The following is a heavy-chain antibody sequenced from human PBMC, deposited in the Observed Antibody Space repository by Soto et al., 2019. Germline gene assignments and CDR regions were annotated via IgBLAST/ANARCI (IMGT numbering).Heavy chain of an antibody. CDR1: GFTFSSYW. CDR3: ARDQWRLFDY. J-gene: IGHJ4*02. D-gene: IGHD6-19*01. CDR2: IKEDGSDK. V-gene: IGHV3-7*05. Sequence: PGGSLRLSCAASGFTFSSYWMTWVRQAPGKGLEWVASIKEDGSDKYYVDSVKGRFTISRDNAKNSLYLQMNSLRAEDTAVYYCARDQWRLFDYWGQGSLVTVSS.